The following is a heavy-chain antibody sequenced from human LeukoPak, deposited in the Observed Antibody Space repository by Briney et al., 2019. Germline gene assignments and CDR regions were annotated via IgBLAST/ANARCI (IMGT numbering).Heavy chain of an antibody. V-gene: IGHV3-7*01. Sequence: PGGSLRLSCAVSGFTFRRYWMSWVRQAPGKGLEWVANIKQDGSEKYYVDSVKGRFTISRDNAKNSLYLQMNSLRAEDTAIYYCPRVSITIFGVIKYYMDVWGKGTTVTVSS. CDR2: IKQDGSEK. CDR3: PRVSITIFGVIKYYMDV. J-gene: IGHJ6*03. CDR1: GFTFRRYW. D-gene: IGHD3-3*01.